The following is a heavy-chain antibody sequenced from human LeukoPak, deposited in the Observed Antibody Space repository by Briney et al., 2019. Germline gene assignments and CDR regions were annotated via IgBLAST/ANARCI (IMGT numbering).Heavy chain of an antibody. J-gene: IGHJ5*02. Sequence: GGSLRLSCAASGFTFSSYGMHWVRQAPGKGLEWVAVISYDGSNKYYADSVKGRFTISRDNSKNTLYLQMNSLRAEDTVVYYCAKADYGATWGQGTLVTVSS. CDR3: AKADYGAT. V-gene: IGHV3-30*18. CDR1: GFTFSSYG. CDR2: ISYDGSNK. D-gene: IGHD4-17*01.